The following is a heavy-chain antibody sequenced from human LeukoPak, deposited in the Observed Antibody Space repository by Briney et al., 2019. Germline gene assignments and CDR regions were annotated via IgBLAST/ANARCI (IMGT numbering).Heavy chain of an antibody. CDR3: VAGVLVTIGYYHFDS. CDR1: GGSISSVVYF. CDR2: IYYTGII. Sequence: SETLSLTCTVSGGSISSVVYFWKWIRQYPGKGLEWIGYIYYTGIIYYNPSLKSRVTISVDTSKSQFSLKLSSLTAADTAVFYCVAGVLVTIGYYHFDSWGQGTLVTVSS. V-gene: IGHV4-31*03. D-gene: IGHD3-22*01. J-gene: IGHJ4*02.